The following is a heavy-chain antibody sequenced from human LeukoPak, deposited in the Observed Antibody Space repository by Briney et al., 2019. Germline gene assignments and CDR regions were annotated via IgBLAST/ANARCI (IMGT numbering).Heavy chain of an antibody. CDR2: IYYSGST. D-gene: IGHD3-10*01. J-gene: IGHJ3*02. CDR1: GGSISSGDYY. Sequence: KTSQTLSLTCTVSGGSISSGDYYWSWIRQHPGKGLEWIGYIYYSGSTYYNPSLKSRVTISVDTSKNQFSLKLSSVTAADTTVYYCARAEDYYGSGSYPYAFDIWGQGTMVTVSS. V-gene: IGHV4-31*03. CDR3: ARAEDYYGSGSYPYAFDI.